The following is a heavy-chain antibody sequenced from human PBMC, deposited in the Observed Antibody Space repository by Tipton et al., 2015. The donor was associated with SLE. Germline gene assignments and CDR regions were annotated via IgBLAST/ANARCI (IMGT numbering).Heavy chain of an antibody. D-gene: IGHD3-3*01. CDR3: ASLSGYPLDY. V-gene: IGHV4-59*01. CDR2: IYYSGST. Sequence: TLSLTCTVSGGFISSYYWSWIRQPPGKGLEWIGYIYYSGSTNYNPSLKSRVTISVDTSKNQFSLKLNSVTAADTAVYYCASLSGYPLDYWGQGTLVTVSS. J-gene: IGHJ4*02. CDR1: GGFISSYY.